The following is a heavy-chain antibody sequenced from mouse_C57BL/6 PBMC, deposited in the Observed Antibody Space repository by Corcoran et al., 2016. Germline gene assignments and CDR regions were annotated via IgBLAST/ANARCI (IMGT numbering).Heavy chain of an antibody. CDR2: ISYDGSN. CDR1: GYSITSGYY. D-gene: IGHD1-1*01. J-gene: IGHJ2*01. V-gene: IGHV3-6*01. Sequence: DVQLQESGPGLVKPSQSLSLTCSVTGYSITSGYYWNWIRQFPGNKLEWMGYISYDGSNNYNPSLKTRISLTRDTSKSQFFLKLNSVTTEDTATYYCARDYYGSSDDYWGQGTTLTVSS. CDR3: ARDYYGSSDDY.